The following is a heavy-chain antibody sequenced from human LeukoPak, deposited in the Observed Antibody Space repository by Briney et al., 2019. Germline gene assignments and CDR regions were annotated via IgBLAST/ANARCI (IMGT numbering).Heavy chain of an antibody. V-gene: IGHV4-59*01. D-gene: IGHD2-15*01. CDR2: IYYSGST. J-gene: IGHJ4*02. Sequence: SETLSLTCTVSGGSISSYYWSWIRQPPGKGLEWIGYIYYSGSTNYNPSLKSRVTISVDTSKNQFSLKLSSVTAADTAVYYCARASGGSSYYTLGALDYWGQGTLVAVSS. CDR1: GGSISSYY. CDR3: ARASGGSSYYTLGALDY.